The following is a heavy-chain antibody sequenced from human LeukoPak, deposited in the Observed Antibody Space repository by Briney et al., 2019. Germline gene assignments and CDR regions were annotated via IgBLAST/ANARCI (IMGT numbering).Heavy chain of an antibody. J-gene: IGHJ6*02. CDR2: INHNGDVN. V-gene: IGHV3-7*03. D-gene: IGHD3-16*01. Sequence: GGSLRLSCAASGFTFSRYWMNWACQAPGKGLEWVASINHNGDVNYYVDSVKGRFTISRDNVKNSLYLQMSNLRAEDTAVYFCARGGGLDVWGQGATVTVSS. CDR1: GFTFSRYW. CDR3: ARGGGLDV.